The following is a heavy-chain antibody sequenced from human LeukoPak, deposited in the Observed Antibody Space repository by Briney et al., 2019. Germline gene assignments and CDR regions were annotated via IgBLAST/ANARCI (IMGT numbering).Heavy chain of an antibody. D-gene: IGHD3-10*01. CDR1: GGSVDSFS. J-gene: IGHJ5*02. Sequence: SETLSLTCIVSGGSVDSFSWSWIRQSPGKGLEWIGFIYSNGSTNYNPSLKSRVTISVDRSKSQFSLKLSSVTAADTALYYCARAVGYYGSGSSGEEWFDPWGQGTLVTVSS. CDR2: IYSNGST. CDR3: ARAVGYYGSGSSGEEWFDP. V-gene: IGHV4-59*08.